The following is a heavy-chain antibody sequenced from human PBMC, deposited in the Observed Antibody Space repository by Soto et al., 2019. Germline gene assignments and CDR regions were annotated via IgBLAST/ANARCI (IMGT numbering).Heavy chain of an antibody. V-gene: IGHV3-9*01. J-gene: IGHJ5*02. CDR2: INWNSGIL. CDR3: VRDAGSWLDP. Sequence: EVQLVHYGGGVVQPGRSLRLSCDAFGFNFDDYAMHWVRQVPGKGLEWVSGINWNSGILTYADSVKGRFTISRDNAKNSLYLEMNDLRPEDTAFYYCVRDAGSWLDPWGQGTLVTVSS. D-gene: IGHD1-26*01. CDR1: GFNFDDYA.